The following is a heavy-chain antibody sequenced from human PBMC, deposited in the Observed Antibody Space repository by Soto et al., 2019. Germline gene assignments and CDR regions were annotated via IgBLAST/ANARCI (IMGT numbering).Heavy chain of an antibody. CDR2: INAGSGNT. Sequence: QAQLVQSGAEMKKPGASVKVSCKAAGYTFSAYTMNWVRQAPGQSLEWMGWINAGSGNTKHSQNFQGRVSITRDTSASTVYMELTGLKSEDTAVYYCARDTETLGPRANDALDIWGQGTMVTVSS. J-gene: IGHJ3*02. CDR1: GYTFSAYT. D-gene: IGHD3-3*02. V-gene: IGHV1-3*01. CDR3: ARDTETLGPRANDALDI.